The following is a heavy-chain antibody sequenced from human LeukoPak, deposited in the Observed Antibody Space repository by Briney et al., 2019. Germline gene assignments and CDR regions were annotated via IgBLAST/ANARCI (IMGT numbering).Heavy chain of an antibody. CDR1: GYTFTSYG. J-gene: IGHJ5*02. CDR2: ISAYNGNT. D-gene: IGHD3-22*01. Sequence: ASVEVSCKASGYTFTSYGISWVRQAPGQGLEWMGWISAYNGNTNYAQKLQGSVTMTTDTSTSTAYMELRSLRSDDTAVYYCARDTDGSGHYSNWFDPWGQGTLVTVSS. V-gene: IGHV1-18*01. CDR3: ARDTDGSGHYSNWFDP.